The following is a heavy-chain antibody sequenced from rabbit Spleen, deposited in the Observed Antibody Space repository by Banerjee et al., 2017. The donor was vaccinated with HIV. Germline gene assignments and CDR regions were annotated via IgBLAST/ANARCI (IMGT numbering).Heavy chain of an antibody. V-gene: IGHV1S43*01. Sequence: QEQLVESGGDLVKPGASLTLTCKASGLDFSDDSYDSYMCWVRQAPGKGLEWIGYIDPVFGITYYANWVNGRFSISRENAQNTVFLQMTSLTAADTATYFCARDGAGGSYFALWGPGTLVTVS. CDR3: ARDGAGGSYFAL. CDR1: GLDFSDDSY. J-gene: IGHJ4*01. CDR2: IDPVFGIT. D-gene: IGHD8-1*01.